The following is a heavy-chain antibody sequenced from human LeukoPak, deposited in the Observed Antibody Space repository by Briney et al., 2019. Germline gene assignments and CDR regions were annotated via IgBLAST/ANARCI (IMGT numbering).Heavy chain of an antibody. V-gene: IGHV1-18*01. Sequence: GASVKVSCKASGGTFSSYAISWVRQAPGQGLEWMGWISAYNGNTNYAQKLQGRVTMTRNTSISTAYMELSSLRSEDTAVYYCARDLAPPFLCSRTSCYAGLDYWGQGTLVTVSS. CDR1: GGTFSSYA. CDR2: ISAYNGNT. CDR3: ARDLAPPFLCSRTSCYAGLDY. D-gene: IGHD2-2*01. J-gene: IGHJ4*02.